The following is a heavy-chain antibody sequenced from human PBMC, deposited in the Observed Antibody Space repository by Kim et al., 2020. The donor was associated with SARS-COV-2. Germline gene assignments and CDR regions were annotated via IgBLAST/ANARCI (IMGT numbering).Heavy chain of an antibody. CDR1: VGSISSSSYY. D-gene: IGHD3-10*01. J-gene: IGHJ2*01. V-gene: IGHV4-39*01. Sequence: SQTPSLTCTVSVGSISSSSYYWGWIRQPPGKGLEWIGSIYYSGSTYYNPSLKSRVTISVDTSKNQFSLKLSAGTAADTAVYYCARHGYGSGSYYPPEFDLWGRGPLVTVSS. CDR2: IYYSGST. CDR3: ARHGYGSGSYYPPEFDL.